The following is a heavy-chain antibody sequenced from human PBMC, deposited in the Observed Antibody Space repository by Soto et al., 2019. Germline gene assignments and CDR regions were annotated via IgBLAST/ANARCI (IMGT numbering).Heavy chain of an antibody. CDR3: AKDHWAAYSGYAIRNDLDV. CDR1: GFTFSDYG. Sequence: QVQLVESGGCVVQPGRSLRLSCAASGFTFSDYGIHWVRQAPGKGLEWVAVISYEGSKTYYADSVKGRFTISRDNSKNTLYLQMASLSPEATAVYYCAKDHWAAYSGYAIRNDLDVWGQGTTVTVSS. D-gene: IGHD5-12*01. J-gene: IGHJ6*02. CDR2: ISYEGSKT. V-gene: IGHV3-30*18.